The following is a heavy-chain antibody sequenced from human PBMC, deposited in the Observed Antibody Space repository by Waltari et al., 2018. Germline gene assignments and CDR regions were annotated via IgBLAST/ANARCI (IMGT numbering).Heavy chain of an antibody. D-gene: IGHD6-13*01. Sequence: EVQLVESGGGLVKPGGSLRLSCAASGFTFSSYSMNWVRQAPGKGLEWVSSISSSSSYIDYADSVKGRFTISRDNAKNSLYLQMNSLRAEDTAVYYCARDSRRPGVWFDYWGQGTLVTVSS. J-gene: IGHJ4*02. V-gene: IGHV3-21*01. CDR1: GFTFSSYS. CDR2: ISSSSSYI. CDR3: ARDSRRPGVWFDY.